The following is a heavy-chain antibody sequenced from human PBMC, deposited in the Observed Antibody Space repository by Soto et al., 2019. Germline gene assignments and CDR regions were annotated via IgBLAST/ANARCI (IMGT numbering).Heavy chain of an antibody. J-gene: IGHJ6*02. Sequence: QVQLVQSGAEVKKPGASVKVSCKASGYTFTSYGISWVRQAPGQGLEWMGWISAYNGNTNYAQKLQGRVTMTTDTSTITAYMELRSLRSDDTAVYYCARENGDYVTEILGYYYYGMDVWGQGTTVTVSS. D-gene: IGHD4-17*01. CDR3: ARENGDYVTEILGYYYYGMDV. CDR1: GYTFTSYG. CDR2: ISAYNGNT. V-gene: IGHV1-18*01.